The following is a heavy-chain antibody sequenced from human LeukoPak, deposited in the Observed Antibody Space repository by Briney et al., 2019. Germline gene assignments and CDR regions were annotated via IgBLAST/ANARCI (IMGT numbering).Heavy chain of an antibody. CDR2: INSDGSGT. D-gene: IGHD2-8*01. J-gene: IGHJ3*02. CDR1: GFTFNSYW. V-gene: IGHV3-74*01. CDR3: ARDRLTNDAFDI. Sequence: GSLRLSCAASGFTFNSYWMHWVRQAPGKGLVWVSRINSDGSGTSDADFVKGRFTISRDNSKNTLYLQMNSLRAEDTAMYYCARDRLTNDAFDIWGQGTMVTVSS.